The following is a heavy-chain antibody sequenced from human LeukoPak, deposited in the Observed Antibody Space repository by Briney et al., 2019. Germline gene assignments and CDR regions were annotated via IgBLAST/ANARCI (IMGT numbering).Heavy chain of an antibody. CDR2: TYYRSKWYN. CDR3: ASLRERSYYARGFDY. J-gene: IGHJ4*02. V-gene: IGHV6-1*01. D-gene: IGHD1-26*01. Sequence: SQTLSLTCAISGDSVSSNSAAWNWIRQSPSRGLEWLGRTYYRSKWYNDYAVSVKSRITINPDTSKNQFSLKLSSVTAADTAVYHCASLRERSYYARGFDYWGRGTLVTVSS. CDR1: GDSVSSNSAA.